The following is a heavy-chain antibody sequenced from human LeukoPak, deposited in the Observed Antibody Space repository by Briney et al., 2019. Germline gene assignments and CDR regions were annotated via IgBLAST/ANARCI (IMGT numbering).Heavy chain of an antibody. Sequence: AGGSLRLSCAASGFTFSSYGMHWVRQAPGKGLEWVAVISYDGSNKYYADSVKGRFTISRDNSKNTLYLQMNSLRAEDTAVYHCAKDKDIVVVVAATGACDYWGQGTLVTVSS. CDR3: AKDKDIVVVVAATGACDY. V-gene: IGHV3-30*18. CDR1: GFTFSSYG. D-gene: IGHD2-15*01. CDR2: ISYDGSNK. J-gene: IGHJ4*02.